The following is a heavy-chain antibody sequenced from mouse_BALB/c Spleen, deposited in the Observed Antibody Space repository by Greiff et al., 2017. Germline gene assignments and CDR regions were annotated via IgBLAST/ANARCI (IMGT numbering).Heavy chain of an antibody. CDR2: IWGGGST. J-gene: IGHJ2*01. CDR3: AKHGGYDVGDYFDY. CDR1: GFSLTDYG. Sequence: VKLMESGPGLVAPSQSLSITCTVSGFSLTDYGVSWIRQPPGKGLEWLGVIWGGGSTYYNSALKSRLSISKDNSKSQVFLKMNSLQTDDTAMYYCAKHGGYDVGDYFDYWGQGTTLTVSS. V-gene: IGHV2-6-5*01. D-gene: IGHD2-2*01.